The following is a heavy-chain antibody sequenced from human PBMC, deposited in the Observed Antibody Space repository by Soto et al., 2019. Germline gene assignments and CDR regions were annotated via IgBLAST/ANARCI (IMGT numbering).Heavy chain of an antibody. CDR1: GGTFSSYT. Sequence: ASVKVSCKASGGTFSSYTISWVRQAPGQGLEWMGRIIPILGIANYAQKFQDRVTITADKSTSTAYMELSSLRSEDTAVYYCARGRSKSEYSSSPDAFDIWGQGTMVTVSS. V-gene: IGHV1-69*02. CDR3: ARGRSKSEYSSSPDAFDI. CDR2: IIPILGIA. J-gene: IGHJ3*02. D-gene: IGHD6-6*01.